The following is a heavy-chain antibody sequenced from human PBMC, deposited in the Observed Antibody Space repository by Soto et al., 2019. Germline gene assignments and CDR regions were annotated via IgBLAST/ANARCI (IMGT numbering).Heavy chain of an antibody. V-gene: IGHV4-4*02. J-gene: IGHJ4*02. CDR1: GASISSTTRHNW. D-gene: IGHD1-26*01. Sequence: QVHLQESGPGLVRPSGTLSLTCAVSGASISSTTRHNWWSWVRQPPGKGLEWIGEIYHSGSTNYTPSLKSRVTTSVDKSTSPCSVMSTSMTAADTVVYYCARMVGATLVDFWGQGTLVTVSS. CDR2: IYHSGST. CDR3: ARMVGATLVDF.